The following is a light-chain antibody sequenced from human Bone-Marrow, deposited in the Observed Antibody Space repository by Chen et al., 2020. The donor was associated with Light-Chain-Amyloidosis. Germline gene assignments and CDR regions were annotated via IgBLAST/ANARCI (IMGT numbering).Light chain of an antibody. V-gene: IGKV3-20*01. Sequence: ELVLTQSPGTLSLSPGEGANLSCRASQTISSNYLTWYQQKFGQVPRLLIYGSSSRATGIPDRFTGSGSGTDFTLTINRLEPEDFAMYYCQQYGTSPLTFGGGTKVEIK. CDR1: QTISSNY. CDR3: QQYGTSPLT. J-gene: IGKJ4*01. CDR2: GSS.